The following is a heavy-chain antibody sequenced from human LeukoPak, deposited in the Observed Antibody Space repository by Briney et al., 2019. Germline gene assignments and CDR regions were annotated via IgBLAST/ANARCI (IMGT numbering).Heavy chain of an antibody. CDR1: GFTFSSYA. D-gene: IGHD4-17*01. J-gene: IGHJ6*02. V-gene: IGHV3-23*01. Sequence: GGSLRLSCAASGFTFSSYAMSWVRQAPGKGLEWVSAISGSGGSTYYADSVKGRFTISRDNSKNTLYLQMNSLRAEDTAVYYCAKDHDYGDYPRYYYYYYGTDVWGQGTTVTVSS. CDR2: ISGSGGST. CDR3: AKDHDYGDYPRYYYYYYGTDV.